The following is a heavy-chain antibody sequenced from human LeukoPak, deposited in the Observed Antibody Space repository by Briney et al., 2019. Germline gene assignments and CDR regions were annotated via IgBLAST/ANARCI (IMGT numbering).Heavy chain of an antibody. V-gene: IGHV3-33*01. Sequence: GRSLRLSCAASGFTFSSYGMHWVRQAPGKGLEWVAVIWYDGSNKYYADSVKGRFTISRDNSKNTLYLQMNSLRAEDTAVYYCARDLRSGWYGSTYYYGMDVWGQGTTVTVSS. D-gene: IGHD6-19*01. J-gene: IGHJ6*02. CDR2: IWYDGSNK. CDR3: ARDLRSGWYGSTYYYGMDV. CDR1: GFTFSSYG.